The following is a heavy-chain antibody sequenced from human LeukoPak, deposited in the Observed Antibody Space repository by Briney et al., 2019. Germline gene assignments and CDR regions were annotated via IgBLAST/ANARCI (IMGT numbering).Heavy chain of an antibody. J-gene: IGHJ4*02. CDR2: INHSGST. CDR3: ARRSRNSYGRIFDY. Sequence: PSETLSLTCAVYGGSFSGYYWSWIRQPPGKGLEWIGEINHSGSTNYNPSLKSRVTISVDTSKNQFSLKLSSVTAADTAVYYCARRSRNSYGRIFDYWGQGTLVTVSS. V-gene: IGHV4-34*01. CDR1: GGSFSGYY. D-gene: IGHD5-18*01.